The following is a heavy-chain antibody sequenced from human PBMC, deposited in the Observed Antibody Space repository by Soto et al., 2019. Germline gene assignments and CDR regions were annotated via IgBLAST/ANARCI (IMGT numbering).Heavy chain of an antibody. V-gene: IGHV3-48*01. CDR1: GFTFSSYS. CDR3: ASPSITMMSSGYYHYGMDV. D-gene: IGHD3-22*01. J-gene: IGHJ6*02. CDR2: ISSSSSTI. Sequence: HPGGSLRLSCAASGFTFSSYSMNWVRQAPGKGLEWVSYISSSSSTIYYADSVKGRFTISRDNAKNSLYLQMNSLRAEDTAVYYCASPSITMMSSGYYHYGMDVWGQGTTVTVSS.